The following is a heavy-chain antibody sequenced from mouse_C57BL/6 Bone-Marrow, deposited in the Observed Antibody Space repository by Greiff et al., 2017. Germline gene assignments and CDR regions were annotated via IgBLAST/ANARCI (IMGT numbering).Heavy chain of an antibody. V-gene: IGHV1-81*01. CDR3: ARRYSNYVPYYFDY. CDR1: GYTFTSYG. J-gene: IGHJ2*01. CDR2: IYPRSGNT. D-gene: IGHD2-5*01. Sequence: LVESGAELARPGASVKLSCKASGYTFTSYGISWVKQRTGQGLEWIGEIYPRSGNTYYNEKFKGKATLTADKSSSTAYMELRSLTSEDSAVYFCARRYSNYVPYYFDYWGQGTTLTVSS.